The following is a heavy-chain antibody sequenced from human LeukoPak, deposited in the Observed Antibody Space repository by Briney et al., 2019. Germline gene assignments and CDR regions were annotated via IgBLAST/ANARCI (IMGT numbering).Heavy chain of an antibody. CDR3: ARAVYDSTALDY. Sequence: SETLSLTCTVSGGSISSDYWSWIRQPPGNGLEWIGYNYYGGPTNYNPSLKSRVIISVDTSKNQFSLKLTSVTAADTAVYYCARAVYDSTALDYWGQGTLVTVSS. D-gene: IGHD3-16*01. J-gene: IGHJ4*02. CDR2: NYYGGPT. CDR1: GGSISSDY. V-gene: IGHV4-59*01.